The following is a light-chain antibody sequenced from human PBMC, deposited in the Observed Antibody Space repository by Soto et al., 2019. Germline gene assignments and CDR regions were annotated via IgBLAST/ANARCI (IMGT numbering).Light chain of an antibody. Sequence: QSVLTQPPSGSGAPGQRVTISCTGSSSNSGAGYDVHWYQQLPGAAHKLLIYGNNNRPSGVPDRFSGSKSGTSASLAITGLQAEDEADYYCQSYDSSLSGLWVFGGGTKLTVL. CDR1: SSNSGAGYD. V-gene: IGLV1-40*01. CDR2: GNN. J-gene: IGLJ3*02. CDR3: QSYDSSLSGLWV.